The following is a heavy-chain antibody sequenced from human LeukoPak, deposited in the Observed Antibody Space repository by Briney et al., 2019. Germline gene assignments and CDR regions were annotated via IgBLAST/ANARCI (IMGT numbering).Heavy chain of an antibody. Sequence: GESLKISCKGSGYSFTSYWIGWVRQMPGKGLEWMGIIYPGDSDTRYSLSFQGQVTISADKSISTAYLQWSSLKASDTAMYYCARHLGYCSSTSCYTYYYGMDVWGQGTTVTVSS. V-gene: IGHV5-51*01. CDR3: ARHLGYCSSTSCYTYYYGMDV. D-gene: IGHD2-2*02. J-gene: IGHJ6*02. CDR1: GYSFTSYW. CDR2: IYPGDSDT.